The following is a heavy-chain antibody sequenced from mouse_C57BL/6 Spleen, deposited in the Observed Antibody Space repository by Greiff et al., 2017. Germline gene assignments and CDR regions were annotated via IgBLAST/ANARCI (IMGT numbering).Heavy chain of an antibody. CDR1: GYAFTNYL. V-gene: IGHV1-54*01. Sequence: QVQLQQSGAELVRPGTSVKVSCKASGYAFTNYLIEWVKQRPGQGLEWIGVINPGSGGTNYNEKFKGKATLTADKSSSTAYMQLSSLTSEDSAVYFCARSEGYTDYDPLYAMDYWGQGTSVTVSS. D-gene: IGHD2-4*01. J-gene: IGHJ4*01. CDR3: ARSEGYTDYDPLYAMDY. CDR2: INPGSGGT.